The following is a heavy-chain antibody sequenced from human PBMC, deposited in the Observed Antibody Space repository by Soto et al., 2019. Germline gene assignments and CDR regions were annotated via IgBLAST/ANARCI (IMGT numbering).Heavy chain of an antibody. J-gene: IGHJ4*02. Sequence: EVQLVESGGGLVQPGRSLRLSCAASGFTFDDYAMHWVRQAPGKGLEWVSGISWNSGSIGYADSVKGRFTISRDNAKNSLYLQMNSLRAEDTALYYCAKDSAAGTPYYFDYWGQGTLVTVSS. CDR1: GFTFDDYA. CDR3: AKDSAAGTPYYFDY. D-gene: IGHD6-13*01. V-gene: IGHV3-9*01. CDR2: ISWNSGSI.